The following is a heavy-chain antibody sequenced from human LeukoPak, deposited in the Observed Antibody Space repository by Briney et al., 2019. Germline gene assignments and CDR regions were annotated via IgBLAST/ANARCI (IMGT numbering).Heavy chain of an antibody. CDR1: GGTFSSYV. J-gene: IGHJ6*03. V-gene: IGHV1-69*06. CDR2: IIPIFGTA. CDR3: ATRAADVPTRPAYYYYYMDV. Sequence: ASVKVFCKASGGTFSSYVISWVRQAPGQGLEWMGGIIPIFGTAKYAQKFQGRVTITADKSTSSAYMELSSLRSEDTAVYYCATRAADVPTRPAYYYYYMDVWGKGTTVTVSS. D-gene: IGHD6-6*01.